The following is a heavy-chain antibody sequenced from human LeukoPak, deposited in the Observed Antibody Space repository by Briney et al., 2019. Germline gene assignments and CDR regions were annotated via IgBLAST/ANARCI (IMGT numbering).Heavy chain of an antibody. D-gene: IGHD1-26*01. V-gene: IGHV3-9*01. CDR1: GFTFDDYA. CDR3: AKDIAASIVGATAIDY. Sequence: GGSLRLSCAASGFTFDDYAMHWVRQAPGKGLEWVSGISWNSGSIGYADSVKGRFTISRDNAKNSLYLQMNSLRAEDTALYYCAKDIAASIVGATAIDYWGQGTLVTVSS. CDR2: ISWNSGSI. J-gene: IGHJ4*02.